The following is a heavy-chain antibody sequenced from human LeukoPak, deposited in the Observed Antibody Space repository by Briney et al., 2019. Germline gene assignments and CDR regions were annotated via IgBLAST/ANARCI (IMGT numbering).Heavy chain of an antibody. CDR1: GFTFSSYA. CDR3: AKGYLNRGGYFDY. D-gene: IGHD1-26*01. Sequence: GGSLGLSCAASGFTFSSYALSWVRQPQGKGLGWVSAISGSGGSTYYADSVKGRFTISRDNSKNTLYLQMNSLRAEDTAVYYCAKGYLNRGGYFDYWGQGTLVTVSS. V-gene: IGHV3-23*01. J-gene: IGHJ4*02. CDR2: ISGSGGST.